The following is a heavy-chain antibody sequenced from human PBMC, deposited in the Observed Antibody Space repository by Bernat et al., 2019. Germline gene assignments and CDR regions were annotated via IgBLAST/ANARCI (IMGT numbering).Heavy chain of an antibody. Sequence: QVQLVESGGGVVQPGRSLRLSCAASGFTFSSYAMHRVRQAPGKGLEWVAVISDDGSNKYYADPVKGRFTISRDNSKNTLYLQMNSLRAEDTAVYYCASEPPPTGDDYWGQGTLVTVSS. CDR2: ISDDGSNK. D-gene: IGHD7-27*01. CDR3: ASEPPPTGDDY. J-gene: IGHJ4*02. CDR1: GFTFSSYA. V-gene: IGHV3-30-3*01.